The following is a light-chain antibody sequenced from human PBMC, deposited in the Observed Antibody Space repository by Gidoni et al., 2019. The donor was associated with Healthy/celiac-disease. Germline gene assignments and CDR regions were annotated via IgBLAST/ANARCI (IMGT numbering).Light chain of an antibody. Sequence: QSVLTQPPSVSGAPGQMVTISNIGAGYDVHWYQQLPGTPPKLLIYGNSNRPSGVPDRFSGTKSGTSASLAITGLQAEDEADYYCQSYDSSLSGSVFGGGTKLTVL. CDR2: GNS. CDR1: NIGAGYD. V-gene: IGLV1-40*01. J-gene: IGLJ2*01. CDR3: QSYDSSLSGSV.